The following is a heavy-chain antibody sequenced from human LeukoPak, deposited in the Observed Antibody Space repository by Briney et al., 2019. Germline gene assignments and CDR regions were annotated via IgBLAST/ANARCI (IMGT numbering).Heavy chain of an antibody. J-gene: IGHJ3*01. D-gene: IGHD4/OR15-4a*01. V-gene: IGHV3-64*01. CDR2: ISSNGGST. CDR1: GITFSNYA. Sequence: GGSLRLSCAASGITFSNYAMHWVRQAPGKGLQHVSAISSNGGSTYYANSVKGRFTISRDNSKNTLYLQLGSLRAEDMAVYYCARVGASLPDAFDVWGQGTMVTVSS. CDR3: ARVGASLPDAFDV.